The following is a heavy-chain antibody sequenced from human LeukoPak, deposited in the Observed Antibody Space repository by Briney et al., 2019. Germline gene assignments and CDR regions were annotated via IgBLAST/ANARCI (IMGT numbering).Heavy chain of an antibody. CDR2: IYYSGST. V-gene: IGHV4-30-4*01. CDR1: GGSLSGYY. D-gene: IGHD2-8*01. J-gene: IGHJ4*02. Sequence: PSETLSLTCAVYGGSLSGYYWSWIRQPPGKGLEWIGYIYYSGSTYYNPSLKSRVTISVDTSKNQFSLKLSSVTAADTAVYYCARDLSNAFGYWGQGTLVTVSS. CDR3: ARDLSNAFGY.